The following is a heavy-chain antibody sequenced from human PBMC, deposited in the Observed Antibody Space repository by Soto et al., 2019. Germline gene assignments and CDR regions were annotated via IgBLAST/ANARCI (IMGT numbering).Heavy chain of an antibody. CDR3: ATDKRDLRFLAWSYYFDY. J-gene: IGHJ4*02. V-gene: IGHV3-30-3*01. CDR1: GFTFSSCA. Sequence: QVQLVESGGGVVQPGRSLRLSCAASGFTFSSCAMHWVRQAPGKGLEWVALISYDGSNKYYADSVKGRFTISRDNSKDTLSLQMNSLGAENAALYYCATDKRDLRFLAWSYYFDYWGQRTLGTVSS. CDR2: ISYDGSNK. D-gene: IGHD3-3*01.